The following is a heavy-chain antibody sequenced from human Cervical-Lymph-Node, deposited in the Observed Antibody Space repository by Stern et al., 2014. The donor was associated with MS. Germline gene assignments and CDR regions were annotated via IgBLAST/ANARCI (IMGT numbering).Heavy chain of an antibody. V-gene: IGHV4-59*01. Sequence: VQLVESGPGLVKPSETLSLTCTVSGVTFTDYYWSWIRLRPGKGQEWIGYIYSSGSTSYSPSLKSRVTISLDTSKNQFSLNLTSVTAADTAVYYCARGGRMASMFYWGQGTLVTVSS. CDR2: IYSSGST. D-gene: IGHD5-24*01. J-gene: IGHJ4*02. CDR1: GVTFTDYY. CDR3: ARGGRMASMFY.